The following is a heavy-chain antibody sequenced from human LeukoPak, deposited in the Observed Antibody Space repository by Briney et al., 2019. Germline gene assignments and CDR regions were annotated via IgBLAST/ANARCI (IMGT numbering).Heavy chain of an antibody. J-gene: IGHJ4*02. Sequence: PSETLSLTCPVSGDSISSYYWSWIRQPPGKALEWIGNIYYSGSTNYNPSLKSRVTISVDTSKNQFSLKLSSVTAADTAVYYCAREAPYYFDYWGQGTLVTVSS. CDR3: AREAPYYFDY. CDR1: GDSISSYY. V-gene: IGHV4-59*01. CDR2: IYYSGST.